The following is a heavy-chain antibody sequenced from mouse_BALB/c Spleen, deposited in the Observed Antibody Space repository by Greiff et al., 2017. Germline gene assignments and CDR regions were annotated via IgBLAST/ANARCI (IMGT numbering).Heavy chain of an antibody. CDR3: TFHYYGYPFAY. V-gene: IGHV6-6*02. Sequence: EVQLVESGGGLVQPGGSMKLSCVASGFTFSNYWMNWVRQSPEKGLEWVAEIRLKSNNYATHYAESVKGRFTISRDDSKSSVYLQMNNLRTEDTGIYYCTFHYYGYPFAYWGQGTLVTVSA. D-gene: IGHD1-2*01. CDR1: GFTFSNYW. J-gene: IGHJ3*01. CDR2: IRLKSNNYAT.